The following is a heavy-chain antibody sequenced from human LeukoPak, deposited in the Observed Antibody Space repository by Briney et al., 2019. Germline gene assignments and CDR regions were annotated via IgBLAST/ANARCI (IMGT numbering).Heavy chain of an antibody. CDR3: ATERPFGEQWLVRSFDY. V-gene: IGHV1-24*01. Sequence: GASVKVSCKVSGYTLTELSMHWVRQAPGKGLEWMGGFDPEDGETIYAQKFQGRVTMTEDTSTDTAYMELSSPRSEDTAVYYCATERPFGEQWLVRSFDYWGQGTLVTVSS. J-gene: IGHJ4*02. D-gene: IGHD6-19*01. CDR1: GYTLTELS. CDR2: FDPEDGET.